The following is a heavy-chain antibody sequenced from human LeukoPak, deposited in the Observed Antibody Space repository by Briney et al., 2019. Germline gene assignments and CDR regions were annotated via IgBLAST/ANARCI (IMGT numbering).Heavy chain of an antibody. J-gene: IGHJ4*02. V-gene: IGHV1-69*02. CDR3: ASRPTYGGNAHRHHDY. CDR2: IIPILGIA. D-gene: IGHD4-23*01. CDR1: GGTFSSYT. Sequence: SVKVSCKASGGTFSSYTISWVRQAPGQGLEWMGRIIPILGIANYAQKFQGRVTITADKSTSTAYLELSSLRSEDTAVYYCASRPTYGGNAHRHHDYWGQGTLVTVSS.